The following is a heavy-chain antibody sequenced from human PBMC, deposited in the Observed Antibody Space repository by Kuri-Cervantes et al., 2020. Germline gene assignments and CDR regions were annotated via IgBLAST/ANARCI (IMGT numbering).Heavy chain of an antibody. Sequence: GESLKISCAASGFTVSSNYMSWVRQAPGKGLEWVSVIYSGGDTYYAESVKGRFTTSRDDSKNTLYLQMNSLRAEDTAVYYCARLLYFDQWGQGTLVTVS. CDR2: IYSGGDT. CDR1: GFTVSSNY. CDR3: ARLLYFDQ. J-gene: IGHJ4*02. V-gene: IGHV3-53*01.